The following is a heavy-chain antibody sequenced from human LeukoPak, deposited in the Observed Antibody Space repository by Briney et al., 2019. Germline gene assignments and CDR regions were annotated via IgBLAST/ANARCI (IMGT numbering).Heavy chain of an antibody. D-gene: IGHD3-10*01. CDR3: AGPGAGDLDY. J-gene: IGHJ4*02. V-gene: IGHV4-34*01. Sequence: SETLSLTCAVYGGPFGVYYWSWVLQPPGKGLEWIGEINHSGSTNYSPSLKSRVTISVDTSKNHFSLKLSSVTAADTAVYYCAGPGAGDLDYWGQGTLVTVSS. CDR1: GGPFGVYY. CDR2: INHSGST.